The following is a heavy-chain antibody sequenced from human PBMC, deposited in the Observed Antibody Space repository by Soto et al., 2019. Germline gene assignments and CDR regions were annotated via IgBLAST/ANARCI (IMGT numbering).Heavy chain of an antibody. CDR2: IHHSGST. J-gene: IGHJ5*02. V-gene: IGHV4-61*01. CDR3: PSAYWGGDCYWWGSHWFDR. CDR1: GGSVSSGNYY. D-gene: IGHD2-21*02. Sequence: PSETLSLTCSVSGGSVSSGNYYWSWIRQPPGKGLEWIGSIHHSGSTKYNPSLKSRVTISLDTSKNQFSLKLTSVTAADTAVHYCPSAYWGGDCYWWGSHWFDRWGQRTLGTAAS.